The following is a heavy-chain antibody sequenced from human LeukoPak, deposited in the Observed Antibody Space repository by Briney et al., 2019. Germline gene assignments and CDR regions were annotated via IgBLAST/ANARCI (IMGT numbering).Heavy chain of an antibody. CDR3: AKGGYSSGWRNYFDY. J-gene: IGHJ4*02. V-gene: IGHV3-23*01. D-gene: IGHD6-19*01. CDR2: ISGSGTGT. Sequence: TGGSLRLSCAASGFTFSSYAMSWVRQAPGKGLEWVSTISGSGTGTYYADSVKGRFTISRDNPKYTLYLQMNSLRADDTAVYYCAKGGYSSGWRNYFDYWGQGTLVTVSS. CDR1: GFTFSSYA.